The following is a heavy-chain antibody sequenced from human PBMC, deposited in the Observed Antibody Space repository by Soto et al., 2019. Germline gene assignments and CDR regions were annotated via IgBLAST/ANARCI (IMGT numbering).Heavy chain of an antibody. D-gene: IGHD3-3*01. CDR3: AREGLQYDFWRTQFNWFDP. V-gene: IGHV1-69*04. CDR1: GGTFSSYT. Sequence: SVKVSCKASGGTFSSYTISWVRQAPGQGLEWMGRIIPILGIANYAQKFQGRVTITADKSTSTAYMELSSLRSEDTAVYYCAREGLQYDFWRTQFNWFDPWGQGTLVTVSS. J-gene: IGHJ5*02. CDR2: IIPILGIA.